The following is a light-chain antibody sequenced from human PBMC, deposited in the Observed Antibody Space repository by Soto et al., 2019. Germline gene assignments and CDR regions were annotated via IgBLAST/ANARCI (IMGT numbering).Light chain of an antibody. J-gene: IGLJ3*02. CDR2: EVT. Sequence: QSALTQPASVSGSPGQSITISCTGTSSDVGGYNYVSWYQQYPGKAPKLMIYEVTNRPSGVSNRFSGSKSGNTASLTISGLQAEGEADYYCSSYTSSSTVFGGGTKLTVL. CDR3: SSYTSSSTV. V-gene: IGLV2-14*01. CDR1: SSDVGGYNY.